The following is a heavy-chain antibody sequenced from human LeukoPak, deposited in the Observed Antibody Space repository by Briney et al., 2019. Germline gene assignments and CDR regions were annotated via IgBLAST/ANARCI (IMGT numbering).Heavy chain of an antibody. CDR1: GFTFDYYG. D-gene: IGHD5-12*01. J-gene: IGHJ4*01. CDR3: ARVGGPYIVAPIDY. CDR2: INWNGGST. V-gene: IGHV3-20*04. Sequence: GGSLRLSCAASGFTFDYYGMSWVPQAPGKGLVGVSGINWNGGSTGYAGSVKGRFTISRDNAKNPLYVQMDSLRAEDTALYYCARVGGPYIVAPIDYWGQGTLVTVSS.